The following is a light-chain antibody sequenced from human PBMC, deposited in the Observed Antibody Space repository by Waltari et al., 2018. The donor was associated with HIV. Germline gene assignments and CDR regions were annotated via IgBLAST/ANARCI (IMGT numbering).Light chain of an antibody. J-gene: IGLJ2*01. Sequence: QSALTQPPSASGSPGQSVTISCTGTISDVGTYKYVSWFQQHPGKAPKLIIYEVDKRPSGVPDRFFGSKSDNTASLNVSGLQAEDEADYYCSSYGGSNNLIFGGGTKLTVL. CDR3: SSYGGSNNLI. CDR1: ISDVGTYKY. V-gene: IGLV2-8*01. CDR2: EVD.